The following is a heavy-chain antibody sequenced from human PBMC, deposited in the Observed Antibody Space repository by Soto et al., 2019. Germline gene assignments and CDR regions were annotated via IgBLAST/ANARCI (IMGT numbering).Heavy chain of an antibody. CDR2: ISAYNGNT. V-gene: IGHV1-18*01. J-gene: IGHJ5*02. CDR1: GYTFTSYG. D-gene: IGHD3-22*01. CDR3: ARSEYYYDSSGYYPFGFDP. Sequence: QVQLVQSGAEVKKPGASVKVSCKASGYTFTSYGISWVRQAPGQGLEWMGWISAYNGNTNYAQKLQGRVTMTTDTSTSTAYMELRSLRSDDTAVYYCARSEYYYDSSGYYPFGFDPWGQGTLVTVSS.